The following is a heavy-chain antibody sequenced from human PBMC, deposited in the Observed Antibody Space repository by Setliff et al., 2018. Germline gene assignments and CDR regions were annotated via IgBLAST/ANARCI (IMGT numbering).Heavy chain of an antibody. Sequence: GGSLRLSCAGSGFSFSNYAMSWVRQAPGMGLDWVSSFRGGGGPTYYADSVKGRFTISRDISKNTVYLQMNSLRVEDTAVYFCAKVYRDYGNSVDAFDVWSQGTMVTVSS. V-gene: IGHV3-23*01. CDR3: AKVYRDYGNSVDAFDV. D-gene: IGHD4-17*01. CDR2: FRGGGGPT. CDR1: GFSFSNYA. J-gene: IGHJ3*01.